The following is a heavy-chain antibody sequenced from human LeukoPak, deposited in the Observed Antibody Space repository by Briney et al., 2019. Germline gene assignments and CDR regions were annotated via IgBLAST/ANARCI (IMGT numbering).Heavy chain of an antibody. D-gene: IGHD4-17*01. J-gene: IGHJ4*02. V-gene: IGHV6-1*01. CDR2: TYYRSKWYN. CDR3: ARRTTVTGVLDY. Sequence: SQTLSLTCAISGDSVSSNTAAWNWIRQSPSRGLEWLGRTYYRSKWYNDYAVSVKSRITINPDTSKSQFSLQLNSVTPEDTAVYYCARRTTVTGVLDYWGQGTLVTVSS. CDR1: GDSVSSNTAA.